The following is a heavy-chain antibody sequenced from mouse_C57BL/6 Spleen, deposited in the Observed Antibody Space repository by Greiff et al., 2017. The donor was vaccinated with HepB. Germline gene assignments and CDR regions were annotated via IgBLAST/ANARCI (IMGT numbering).Heavy chain of an antibody. CDR3: ARKEYGNLYAMDY. Sequence: VQLQQSGPELVKPGASVKIPCMASGYTFTDYNMDWVKQSHGKSLEWIGDINPNNGGTIYNQKFKGKATLTVDKSSSTAYMERRSLTSEDTAVYYCARKEYGNLYAMDYWGQGTSVTVSS. CDR1: GYTFTDYN. V-gene: IGHV1-18*01. D-gene: IGHD2-1*01. J-gene: IGHJ4*01. CDR2: INPNNGGT.